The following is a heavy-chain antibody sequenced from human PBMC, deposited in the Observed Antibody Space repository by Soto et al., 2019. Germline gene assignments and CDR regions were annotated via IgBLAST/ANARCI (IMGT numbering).Heavy chain of an antibody. D-gene: IGHD3-10*01. CDR1: GGSISSYY. CDR3: AGLFGTTNFDY. Sequence: PSETLSLTCTVSGGSISSYYWSWIRQPPGKGLEWIGYIYYSGSTNYNPSLKSRVTISVDTSKNQFSLKLSSVTAADTAVYYCAGLFGTTNFDYWGQGTLVTVSS. V-gene: IGHV4-59*08. J-gene: IGHJ4*02. CDR2: IYYSGST.